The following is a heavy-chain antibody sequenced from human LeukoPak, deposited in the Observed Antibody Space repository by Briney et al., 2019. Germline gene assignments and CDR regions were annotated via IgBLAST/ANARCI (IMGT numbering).Heavy chain of an antibody. CDR3: ARGAAGGSGGIDY. CDR2: IYSGADT. Sequence: GGSLRLSCAASGFTFDDYAMHWVRQAPGKGLEWVSIIYSGADTYYADSVKGRFTVSRDNSKNTVYLQMNSLRAEDTAVYYCARGAAGGSGGIDYWGQGTLVTVSS. J-gene: IGHJ4*02. D-gene: IGHD6-13*01. V-gene: IGHV3-53*01. CDR1: GFTFDDYA.